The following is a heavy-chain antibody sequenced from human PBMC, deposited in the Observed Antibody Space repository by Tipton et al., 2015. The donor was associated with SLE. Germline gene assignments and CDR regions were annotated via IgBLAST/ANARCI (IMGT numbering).Heavy chain of an antibody. CDR1: GGSISGHY. J-gene: IGHJ4*02. CDR2: IHHRGNT. V-gene: IGHV4-34*01. Sequence: TLSLTCTVSGGSISGHYCSWIRQSPGQGLEWIGEIHHRGNTNYNPSLKSRVTMSVDTSKNQFSLKLSSMTAADTAVYYCAGSPDSGGYPIFDYWGQGSLVTVSS. CDR3: AGSPDSGGYPIFDY. D-gene: IGHD3-22*01.